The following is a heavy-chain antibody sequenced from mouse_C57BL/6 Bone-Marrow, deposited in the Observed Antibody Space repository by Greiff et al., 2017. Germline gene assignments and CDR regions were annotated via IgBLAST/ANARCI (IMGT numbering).Heavy chain of an antibody. CDR1: GYTFTSYW. CDR3: ARGAGTTVLYWYFDV. CDR2: INPSNGGT. D-gene: IGHD1-1*01. J-gene: IGHJ1*03. Sequence: VQLQQPGTELVKPGASVKLSCKASGYTFTSYWMHWVKQRPGQGLEWIGNINPSNGGTNYNEKFKSKATLTVDKSSSTAYMQLSSLTSEDSAVYYFARGAGTTVLYWYFDVWGTGTTVTVSS. V-gene: IGHV1-53*01.